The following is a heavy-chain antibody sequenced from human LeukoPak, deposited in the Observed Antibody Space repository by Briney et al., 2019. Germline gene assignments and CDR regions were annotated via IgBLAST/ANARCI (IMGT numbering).Heavy chain of an antibody. CDR2: ISASGGST. V-gene: IGHV3-23*01. D-gene: IGHD4-11*01. J-gene: IGHJ4*02. CDR3: AKVDYSNYIFDY. CDR1: GFTFAGYV. Sequence: GGSLRLSCAASGFTFAGYVMNWVRQAPGKGLEWVSGISASGGSTYYADSVKGRFTISRDNSKSTLYLQMNSLRAEDTAVYYCAKVDYSNYIFDYWGQGTLVTVSS.